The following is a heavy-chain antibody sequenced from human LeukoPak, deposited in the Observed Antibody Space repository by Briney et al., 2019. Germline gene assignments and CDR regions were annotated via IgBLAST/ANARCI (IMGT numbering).Heavy chain of an antibody. J-gene: IGHJ4*02. CDR3: ATWVFRGSDRPDY. Sequence: SETLSLTCTVSGGSISSGDYYWSWIRQPPGKGLEWIGYIYYSGSTYYNPSLKSRVTISVDTSKNQFSLKLSSVTAADTAVYYCATWVFRGSDRPDYWGQGTLVTVSS. V-gene: IGHV4-30-4*01. D-gene: IGHD3-10*01. CDR1: GGSISSGDYY. CDR2: IYYSGST.